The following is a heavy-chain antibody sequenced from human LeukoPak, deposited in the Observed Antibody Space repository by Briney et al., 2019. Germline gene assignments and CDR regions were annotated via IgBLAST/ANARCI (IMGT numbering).Heavy chain of an antibody. CDR3: ARGHILTGLVPNS. CDR1: GYTFTSYD. Sequence: AASVKVSCKASGYTFTSYDIHWVRPATGQGLEWMGWMNPNSGNTGYAQKFQGRVTMTRNTSISTAYMELSSLRSEDTAVYYCARGHILTGLVPNSWGQGTLVTVSS. D-gene: IGHD3-9*01. V-gene: IGHV1-8*01. CDR2: MNPNSGNT. J-gene: IGHJ4*02.